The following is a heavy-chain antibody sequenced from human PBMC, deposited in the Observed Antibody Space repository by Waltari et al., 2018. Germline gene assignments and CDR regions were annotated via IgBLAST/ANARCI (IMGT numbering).Heavy chain of an antibody. Sequence: QVTLRESGPALVKPTQTLTLTCTFSGFSLSTSGMCVSWIRQPPGKALEWLARIDWDDDKYYSTSLKTRLTIAKDTSKNQVVLTMTNMDPVDTATYYCARFIAAAGTGRLDPWGQGTLVTVSS. CDR2: IDWDDDK. D-gene: IGHD6-13*01. CDR3: ARFIAAAGTGRLDP. V-gene: IGHV2-70*15. J-gene: IGHJ5*02. CDR1: GFSLSTSGMC.